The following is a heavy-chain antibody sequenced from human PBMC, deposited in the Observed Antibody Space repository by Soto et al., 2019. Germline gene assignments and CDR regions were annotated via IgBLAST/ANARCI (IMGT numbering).Heavy chain of an antibody. Sequence: EVQLLESGGGLVQPGGSLRLSCAASGFTFSSYSMSWVRQAPGKGLGWISVISGSGDETYYADSVEGRFTISRDNYKSTLYLHMNSLRADDTAVYYCARDPRHFDYWGQGTLVTVSS. J-gene: IGHJ4*02. CDR3: ARDPRHFDY. CDR2: ISGSGDET. CDR1: GFTFSSYS. V-gene: IGHV3-23*01.